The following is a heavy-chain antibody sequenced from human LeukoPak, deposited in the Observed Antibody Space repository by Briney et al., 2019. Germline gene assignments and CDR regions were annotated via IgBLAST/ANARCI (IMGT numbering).Heavy chain of an antibody. CDR1: GFTFSSYA. J-gene: IGHJ4*02. CDR3: ASLSADSYDSSGYYYPDF. V-gene: IGHV3-30*04. D-gene: IGHD3-22*01. Sequence: GGSLRLSCAASGFTFSSYAMHWVRQAPGKGLEWVAVISYDGSNKYYADSVKGRFTVSRDNVKNTLYLQMNSLRAEDTAVYYCASLSADSYDSSGYYYPDFWGQGTLDTVSS. CDR2: ISYDGSNK.